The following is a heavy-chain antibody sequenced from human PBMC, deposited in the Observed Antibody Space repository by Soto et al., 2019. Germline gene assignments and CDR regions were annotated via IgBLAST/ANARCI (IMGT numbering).Heavy chain of an antibody. Sequence: PSETLSLTCAVSGYSITNGYYWGWVRQPPGKGLEWIGSIYHSGNTYYNPSLKSPVTISLDTSKNQFSLKLTSVTAADTAMYYCARVQLAGRRSFHYWGYVTLGTVAS. CDR2: IYHSGNT. J-gene: IGHJ4*01. D-gene: IGHD1-1*01. V-gene: IGHV4-38-2*01. CDR1: GYSITNGYY. CDR3: ARVQLAGRRSFHY.